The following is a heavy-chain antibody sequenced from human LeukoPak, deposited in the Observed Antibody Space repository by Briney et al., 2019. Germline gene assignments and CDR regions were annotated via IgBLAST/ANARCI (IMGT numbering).Heavy chain of an antibody. CDR3: AGEYSSSWFGGWFDP. D-gene: IGHD2-2*01. Sequence: GGSLRPSCAASGFSFSSYSMNWVRQAPGKGLEWVSYISSSSSTIYYAESVKGRFTISRDNAKKSLYLQMNSLRDEDTAVYYCAGEYSSSWFGGWFDPWGQGTLVIVSS. CDR1: GFSFSSYS. V-gene: IGHV3-48*02. J-gene: IGHJ5*02. CDR2: ISSSSSTI.